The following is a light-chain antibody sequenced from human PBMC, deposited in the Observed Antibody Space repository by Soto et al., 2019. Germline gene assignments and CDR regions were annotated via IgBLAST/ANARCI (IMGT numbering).Light chain of an antibody. CDR2: KAP. CDR1: QSISSG. Sequence: DIQMTQSPSTLSASVGDRVTITCRASQSISSGLAWYQQKPGKAPKLLIYKAPSLESGVPSRFSGSGSGTEFTLTISSLQPEDFATYYCQQANSYSEAFGQGTKVDIK. CDR3: QQANSYSEA. J-gene: IGKJ1*01. V-gene: IGKV1-5*03.